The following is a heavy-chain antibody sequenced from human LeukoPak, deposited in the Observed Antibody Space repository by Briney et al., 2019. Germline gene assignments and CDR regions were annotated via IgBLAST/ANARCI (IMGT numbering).Heavy chain of an antibody. D-gene: IGHD3-10*01. J-gene: IGHJ6*02. Sequence: GGSLRLSCAASGFTFSSCAMSWVRQAPGKGLEWVSAISGSGGCTYYADSVKGRFTISRDNSKNTLYLQMNSLRAEDTAVYYCAKENGGFGELYSHGMDVWGQGTTVTVSS. CDR1: GFTFSSCA. V-gene: IGHV3-23*01. CDR3: AKENGGFGELYSHGMDV. CDR2: ISGSGGCT.